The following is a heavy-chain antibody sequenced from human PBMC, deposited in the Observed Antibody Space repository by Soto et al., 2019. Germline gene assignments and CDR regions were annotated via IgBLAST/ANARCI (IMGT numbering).Heavy chain of an antibody. Sequence: QVQLQESGPGLVKPSETLSLTCNVSGGSIRSNYWSWIRQPAGKALEWIGRIYTSGTTNYNPSLKSRATMLVDTSKNQFSLILSSVTAADTAVYYCARERASGFGMDVWGQGTTVTVSS. V-gene: IGHV4-4*07. D-gene: IGHD3-3*01. CDR1: GGSIRSNY. J-gene: IGHJ6*02. CDR2: IYTSGTT. CDR3: ARERASGFGMDV.